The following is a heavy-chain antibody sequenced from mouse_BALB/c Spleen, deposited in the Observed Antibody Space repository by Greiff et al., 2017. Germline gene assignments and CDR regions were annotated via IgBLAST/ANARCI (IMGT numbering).Heavy chain of an antibody. CDR2: ISSGGST. J-gene: IGHJ2*01. V-gene: IGHV5-6-5*01. D-gene: IGHD1-1*01. Sequence: EVKLVESGGGLVKPGGSLKLSCAASGFTFSSYAMSWVRQTPEKRLEWVASISSGGSTYYPDSVKGRFTISRDNARNILYLQMSSLRSEDTAMYYCASGYYGSSYYFDYWGQGTTLTVSS. CDR1: GFTFSSYA. CDR3: ASGYYGSSYYFDY.